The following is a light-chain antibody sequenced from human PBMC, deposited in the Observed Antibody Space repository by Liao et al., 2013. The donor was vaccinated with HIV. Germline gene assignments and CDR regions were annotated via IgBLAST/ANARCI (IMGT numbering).Light chain of an antibody. J-gene: IGLJ1*01. CDR1: KLGDKY. CDR3: QAWDISHVCV. Sequence: SYDLTQPPSVSVSPGQTASITCSGDKLGDKYTCWYQQKPGQSPVLVIYQHDKRPSGIPERFSGSKSENTATLTISETQALDEADYYCQAWDISHVCVFGTGTKVTVL. CDR2: QHD. V-gene: IGLV3-1*01.